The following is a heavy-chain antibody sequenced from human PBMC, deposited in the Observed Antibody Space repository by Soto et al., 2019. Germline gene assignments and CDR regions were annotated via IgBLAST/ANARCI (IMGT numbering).Heavy chain of an antibody. J-gene: IGHJ4*02. CDR3: AREGIAESGQNFYDF. V-gene: IGHV3-30-3*01. Sequence: QVQLVESGGGVVQPGRSLTIFCTASGFTFKHNAMHWIRQAPAKGLEWVADISFDGSTKNYADSVKGRFTISRDNSKNTLSLQMRALKGEDTATYYCAREGIAESGQNFYDFWGQGTLVAVSS. CDR2: ISFDGSTK. D-gene: IGHD6-13*01. CDR1: GFTFKHNA.